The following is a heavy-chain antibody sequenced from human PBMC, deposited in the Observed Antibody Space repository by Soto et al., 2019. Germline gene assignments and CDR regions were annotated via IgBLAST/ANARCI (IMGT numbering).Heavy chain of an antibody. J-gene: IGHJ5*02. CDR1: GGSISSGNSYS. CDR3: ARAVAPYLGTWFDP. V-gene: IGHV4-30-2*01. CDR2: ISHTGST. Sequence: QLQLQESGSGLVKPSQTLSLTCAVSGGSISSGNSYSWSWIRQPPGKGLEWIGSISHTGSTSYNPSLKGRLTMSVDKSKNQFSLKLSSVTAADMAVYYCARAVAPYLGTWFDPWGQGTLVIVSS. D-gene: IGHD3-16*01.